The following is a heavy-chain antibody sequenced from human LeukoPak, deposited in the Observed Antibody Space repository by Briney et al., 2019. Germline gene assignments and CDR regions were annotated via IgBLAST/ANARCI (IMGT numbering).Heavy chain of an antibody. Sequence: SETLSLTCTASGGSISSYYWSWIRQPPGKGLEWIGYIYYTGSTNHNPSLKSRVTISVDTSKNQFSLKVSSVTAADTAVYYCARGSLAVAGSLDHWGQGTLITVSS. D-gene: IGHD6-19*01. CDR1: GGSISSYY. V-gene: IGHV4-59*01. CDR3: ARGSLAVAGSLDH. J-gene: IGHJ4*02. CDR2: IYYTGST.